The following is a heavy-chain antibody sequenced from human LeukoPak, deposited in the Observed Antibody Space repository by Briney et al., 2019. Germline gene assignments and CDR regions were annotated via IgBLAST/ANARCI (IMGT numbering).Heavy chain of an antibody. V-gene: IGHV3-66*02. D-gene: IGHD3-10*01. Sequence: GGSLRLSCAASGITVSQNDMSWVRQAPGRGLEWVSLIYADGATHYADSVKGRFTISRDNSKNTVYLEMNSLRPEDTAVSFCARDRAGRKAWVEFDPWGQGTLVNVSS. CDR1: GITVSQND. J-gene: IGHJ5*02. CDR3: ARDRAGRKAWVEFDP. CDR2: IYADGAT.